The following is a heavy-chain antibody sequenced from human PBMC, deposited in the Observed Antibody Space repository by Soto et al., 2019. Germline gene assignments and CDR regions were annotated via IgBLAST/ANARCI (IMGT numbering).Heavy chain of an antibody. CDR1: GVSISSYY. Sequence: SETLFLKCTVSGVSISSYYWSWIRQPPEKGLEWIGYMYYSGSTNYNPSLKSRVTISVDTSKNQFSLKLSSVTAADTAVYYCARHVSITRGWFDPWGQGTLVTVTA. CDR3: ARHVSITRGWFDP. V-gene: IGHV4-59*08. D-gene: IGHD3-10*01. CDR2: MYYSGST. J-gene: IGHJ5*02.